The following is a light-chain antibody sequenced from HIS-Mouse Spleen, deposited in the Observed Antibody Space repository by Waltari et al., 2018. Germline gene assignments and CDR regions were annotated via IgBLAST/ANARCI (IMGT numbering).Light chain of an antibody. J-gene: IGLJ2*01. CDR2: DDS. Sequence: SYVLTQPHSVSVAPGTTARITCGGNNIGIKSVHWYQQKPGQAPVLVVYDDSGRPSGIPERFSGSNSGNTATLTISRVEAGDEADYYCQVWDSSSDHVVFGGGTKLTVL. V-gene: IGLV3-21*03. CDR1: NIGIKS. CDR3: QVWDSSSDHVV.